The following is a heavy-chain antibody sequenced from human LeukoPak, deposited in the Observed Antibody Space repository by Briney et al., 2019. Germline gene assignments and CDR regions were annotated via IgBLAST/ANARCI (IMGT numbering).Heavy chain of an antibody. V-gene: IGHV4-59*12. CDR2: VYYSGST. J-gene: IGHJ5*02. CDR1: GDSISSYY. D-gene: IGHD6-25*01. Sequence: PSETLSLTCTVSGDSISSYYWSWIRQPPGKGLEWIGYVYYSGSTNYNPSLKSRVTISVDTSKNQFSLKLSSVTAADTAVYYCARDRRLRDLDNWFDPWGQGTLVTVSS. CDR3: ARDRRLRDLDNWFDP.